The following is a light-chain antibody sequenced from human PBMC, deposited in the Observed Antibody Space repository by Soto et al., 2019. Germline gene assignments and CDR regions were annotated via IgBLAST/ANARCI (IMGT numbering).Light chain of an antibody. CDR2: SHN. J-gene: IGLJ1*01. V-gene: IGLV1-44*01. Sequence: QSVLTQPPSASGTPGQRVTISCSGSSXNIGTNTANWYQQLPGTAPKLLIYSHNYRPSGVPDRFSASKSGTSASLAISGLQSEDESDYYCAAWDDSLSGYVLGTGTKVTVL. CDR1: SXNIGTNT. CDR3: AAWDDSLSGYV.